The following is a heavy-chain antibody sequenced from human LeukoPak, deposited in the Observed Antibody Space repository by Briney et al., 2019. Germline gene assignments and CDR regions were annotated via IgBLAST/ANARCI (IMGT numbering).Heavy chain of an antibody. D-gene: IGHD6-6*01. CDR1: GFTFSSYG. J-gene: IGHJ4*02. Sequence: GGSLRLSCAASGFTFSSYGMHWVRQAPGKGLEWVSSISSSSSYIYYADSVKGRFTISRDNAKNSLYLQMNSLRAEDTAVYYCARVRSSIAGFFDYWGQGTLVTVSS. V-gene: IGHV3-21*01. CDR3: ARVRSSIAGFFDY. CDR2: ISSSSSYI.